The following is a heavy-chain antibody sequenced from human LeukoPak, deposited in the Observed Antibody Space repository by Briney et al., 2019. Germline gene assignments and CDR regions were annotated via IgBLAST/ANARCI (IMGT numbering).Heavy chain of an antibody. J-gene: IGHJ4*02. CDR1: GFSFSYYN. Sequence: GGSLRLSCEASGFSFSYYNFNWVRQAPGKGLEWVSYISSSGSTIYYADSVKGRFTISRDNAKNSLYLQMNSLRAEDTAVYYCARGQPGGLRFLEWLYGGYFDYWGQGTLVTVSS. CDR3: ARGQPGGLRFLEWLYGGYFDY. CDR2: ISSSGSTI. V-gene: IGHV3-48*04. D-gene: IGHD3-3*01.